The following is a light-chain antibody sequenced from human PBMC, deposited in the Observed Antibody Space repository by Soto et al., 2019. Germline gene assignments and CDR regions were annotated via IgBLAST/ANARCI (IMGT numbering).Light chain of an antibody. V-gene: IGKV3-15*01. J-gene: IGKJ2*01. CDR2: GAS. Sequence: EIVMTQSPATLSVSPGERATLSCRASQSVRRDLVWYQQKPGQPPRLLIYGASTRATDIPARFSGSGSGTEFTLTISSLQSEDSAVYYCHQYNNWPPYTFGQGTKLEIK. CDR3: HQYNNWPPYT. CDR1: QSVRRD.